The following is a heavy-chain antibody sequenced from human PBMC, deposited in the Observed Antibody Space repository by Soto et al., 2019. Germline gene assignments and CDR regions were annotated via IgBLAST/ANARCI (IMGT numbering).Heavy chain of an antibody. J-gene: IGHJ4*02. V-gene: IGHV1-2*02. CDR1: GETFTAQY. CDR3: AIYRISAPPFDY. Sequence: VGFIGRASGETFTAQYIHPLRVAPGQALEWRGWISANSSGTNYAQKFQGRVTMTRDTSIRTAYMELSRLRSDHTAGFYCAIYRISAPPFDYCGQGARVTVSA. CDR2: ISANSSGT. D-gene: IGHD6-6*01.